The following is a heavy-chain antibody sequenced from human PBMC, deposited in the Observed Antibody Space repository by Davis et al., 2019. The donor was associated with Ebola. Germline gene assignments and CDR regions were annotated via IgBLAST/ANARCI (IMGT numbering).Heavy chain of an antibody. J-gene: IGHJ6*02. CDR3: ARGGWASGMDV. CDR2: IYYSGST. Sequence: SETLSLTCTVSGGSISSSSYYWGWIRQPPGKGLEWIGSIYYSGSTYYNPSLKSRVTISVDTSKNQFSLQLNSVTPEDTAVYYCARGGWASGMDVWGQGTTVTVSS. D-gene: IGHD6-19*01. V-gene: IGHV4-39*01. CDR1: GGSISSSSYY.